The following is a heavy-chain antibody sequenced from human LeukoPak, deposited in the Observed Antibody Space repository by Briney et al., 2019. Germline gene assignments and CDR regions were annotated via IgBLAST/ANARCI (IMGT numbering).Heavy chain of an antibody. D-gene: IGHD2-21*02. CDR3: TGGGDRQGLDYYNYGMDG. CDR1: RYTLTELS. J-gene: IGHJ6*02. CDR2: LHPEDGET. Sequence: ASENVSCQDSRYTLTELSIHWVRQAPGKGLAWMGSLHPEDGETIYAQKLQGKVTMTADKSSDTAYMKLTSLRPEDTAVYYWTGGGDRQGLDYYNYGMDGWGQGRTVTVSS. V-gene: IGHV1-24*01.